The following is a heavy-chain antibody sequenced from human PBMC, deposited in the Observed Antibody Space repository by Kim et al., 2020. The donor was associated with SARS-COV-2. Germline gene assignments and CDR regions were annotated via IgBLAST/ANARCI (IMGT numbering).Heavy chain of an antibody. CDR1: GYTLTNYG. CDR3: ARSPRYHGSGLDS. J-gene: IGHJ4*02. CDR2: ITTYNGNM. Sequence: ASVKVSCKASGYTLTNYGFSWVRQAPGQALEWMGWITTYNGNMKFADKFRDRVTLTTDSSTNTVYMELRSLMSDDTAVYYCARSPRYHGSGLDSWGQGTLVTVSS. D-gene: IGHD3-10*01. V-gene: IGHV1-18*01.